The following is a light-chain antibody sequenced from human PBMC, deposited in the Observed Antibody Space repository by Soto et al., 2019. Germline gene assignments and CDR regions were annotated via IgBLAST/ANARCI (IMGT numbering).Light chain of an antibody. V-gene: IGLV2-8*01. Sequence: QSALTQPPSASGSPGQSVTISCTGTSSDVGGYNYVSWYQQYPGKVPKLMIYEVNKRPSGVPARFSGSKSGNTASLTVSGLQAEDEAGYYCTSYAGGNNVFGTGTKVTVL. CDR3: TSYAGGNNV. CDR1: SSDVGGYNY. J-gene: IGLJ1*01. CDR2: EVN.